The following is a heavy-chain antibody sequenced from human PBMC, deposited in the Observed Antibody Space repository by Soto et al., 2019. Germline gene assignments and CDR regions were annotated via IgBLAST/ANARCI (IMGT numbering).Heavy chain of an antibody. CDR3: AREGEYYDFWSGYYQKRFPGLYNWFDP. CDR2: INSDGSST. V-gene: IGHV3-74*01. D-gene: IGHD3-3*01. Sequence: PGGSLRLSCAASGFTFSSYWMHWVRQAPGKGLVWVSRINSDGSSTSYADSVKGRFTISRDNAKNTLYLQMNSLRAEDTAVYYCAREGEYYDFWSGYYQKRFPGLYNWFDPWGQGTLVTVSS. CDR1: GFTFSSYW. J-gene: IGHJ5*02.